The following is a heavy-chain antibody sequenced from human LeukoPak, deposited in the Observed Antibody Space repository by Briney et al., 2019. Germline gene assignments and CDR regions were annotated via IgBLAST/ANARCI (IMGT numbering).Heavy chain of an antibody. CDR3: ARDRQRVTILEVDYYYYYYMDV. CDR2: INPSGGST. D-gene: IGHD3-3*01. CDR1: GYTFTSYG. Sequence: ASVKVSCKASGYTFTSYGISWVRQAPGQGLEWMGIINPSGGSTSYAQKFQGRVTMTRDTSTSTVYMELSSLRSEDTAVYYCARDRQRVTILEVDYYYYYYMDVWGKGTTVTVSS. V-gene: IGHV1-46*01. J-gene: IGHJ6*03.